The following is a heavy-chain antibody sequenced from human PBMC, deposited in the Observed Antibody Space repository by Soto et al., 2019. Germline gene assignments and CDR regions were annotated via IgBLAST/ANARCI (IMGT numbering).Heavy chain of an antibody. V-gene: IGHV1-69*13. D-gene: IGHD1-26*01. J-gene: IGHJ6*02. CDR2: IIPIFGTA. Sequence: GASVKVSCKASGGTFSSYAISWVRQAPGQGLEWMGGIIPIFGTANYAQKFQGRVTITADESTSTAYMELSSLRSEDTAVYYCASGSYIGYYYYGMDVWGQGTTVTVSS. CDR3: ASGSYIGYYYYGMDV. CDR1: GGTFSSYA.